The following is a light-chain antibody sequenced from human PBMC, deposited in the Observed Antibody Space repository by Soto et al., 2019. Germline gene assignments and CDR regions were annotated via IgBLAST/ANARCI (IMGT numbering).Light chain of an antibody. Sequence: VVLTQSPLFLPVTLGQPASISCRSSQSLVYSNGNTYLNWLQQRPGHSPRRLINKVSNRYSGVQDIFSGRGAGNVFILKSSRVEAEDVGSYCFMQGTDWQTFGQGTKVEIK. V-gene: IGKV2-30*01. J-gene: IGKJ1*01. CDR2: KVS. CDR3: MQGTDWQT. CDR1: QSLVYSNGNTY.